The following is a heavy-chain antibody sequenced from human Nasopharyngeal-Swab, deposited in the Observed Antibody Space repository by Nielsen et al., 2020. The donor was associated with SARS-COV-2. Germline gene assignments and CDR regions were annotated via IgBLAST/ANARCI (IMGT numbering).Heavy chain of an antibody. D-gene: IGHD3-10*01. J-gene: IGHJ5*02. V-gene: IGHV4-4*02. CDR3: ARVVKSLDHITMVQGVRTLDP. CDR2: IYHSGST. Sequence: WIRQPPGKGLEWIGEIYHSGSTNYNPSLKSRVTISVDKSKNQFSLKLSSVTAADTAVYYCARVVKSLDHITMVQGVRTLDPWGQGTLVTVSP.